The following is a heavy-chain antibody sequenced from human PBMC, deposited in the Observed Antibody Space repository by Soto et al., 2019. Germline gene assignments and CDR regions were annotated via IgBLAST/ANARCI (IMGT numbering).Heavy chain of an antibody. V-gene: IGHV4-59*01. CDR1: RGSISGYY. J-gene: IGHJ4*02. CDR3: ARDPPDGDSYFDY. CDR2: IYYSGTT. Sequence: LSLTCTVSRGSISGYYWRWIRQPPGKGLESIGYIYYSGTTNYNPSLKSRVTMSIDTSRNQFSLKLSSVTAADTAVYYCARDPPDGDSYFDYWGQRTLVT. D-gene: IGHD4-17*01.